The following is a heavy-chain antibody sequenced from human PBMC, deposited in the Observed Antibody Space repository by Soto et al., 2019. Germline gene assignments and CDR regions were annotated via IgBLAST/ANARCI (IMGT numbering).Heavy chain of an antibody. V-gene: IGHV3-30*18. D-gene: IGHD2-15*01. CDR2: ISHDGTNK. J-gene: IGHJ4*02. CDR3: AKAPREMYSATWFDC. Sequence: QVQLVESGGGVVQPGRSLRLSCAASGFTFNSYGMHWVRQAPGKGLEWVACISHDGTNKYYVDSVKGRFTISRDNSKSTLYLQMNSLRAEDTAVYYCAKAPREMYSATWFDCWGQGTLVTVSS. CDR1: GFTFNSYG.